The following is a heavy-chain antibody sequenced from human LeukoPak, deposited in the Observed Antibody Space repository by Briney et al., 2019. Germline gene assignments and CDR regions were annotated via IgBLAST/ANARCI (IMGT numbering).Heavy chain of an antibody. D-gene: IGHD4-11*01. V-gene: IGHV4-39*01. J-gene: IGHJ4*02. Sequence: SETLSLTCTVSGGSISSSSYYWGWLRQPPGKGLEWIGSIYYSGSTYYNPSLKSRVTISVDTSKNQFSLKLSSVTAADTAVYYCAKGYSNYVSYGQYYFDYWGQGTLVTVSS. CDR3: AKGYSNYVSYGQYYFDY. CDR1: GGSISSSSYY. CDR2: IYYSGST.